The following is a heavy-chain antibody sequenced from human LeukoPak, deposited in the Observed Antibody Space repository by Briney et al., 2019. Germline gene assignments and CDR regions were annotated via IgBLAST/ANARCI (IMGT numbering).Heavy chain of an antibody. CDR1: GGTFSSYA. J-gene: IGHJ4*02. D-gene: IGHD5-18*01. V-gene: IGHV1-69*06. Sequence: SVKVSCKASGGTFSSYAISWVRQAPGQGLEWMGGIIPIFGTANCAQKFQGRVTITADKSTSTAYMELSSLRSEDTAVYYCARGAGYSYGPEDDYWGQGTLVTVSS. CDR2: IIPIFGTA. CDR3: ARGAGYSYGPEDDY.